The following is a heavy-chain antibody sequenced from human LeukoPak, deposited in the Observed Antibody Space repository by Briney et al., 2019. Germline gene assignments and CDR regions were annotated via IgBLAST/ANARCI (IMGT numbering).Heavy chain of an antibody. CDR1: GFTFSSYA. J-gene: IGHJ4*02. V-gene: IGHV3-23*01. CDR2: ISGSGGST. CDR3: AKLRRLYYYDSSGYQPPDY. D-gene: IGHD3-22*01. Sequence: GGSLRLSCAASGFTFSSYAMSWVRQAPGKGLEWVSAISGSGGSTYYADSVKGRFTISRDNSKNTLYLQMNSLRAEDTAVYYCAKLRRLYYYDSSGYQPPDYWGQGTLVTVSS.